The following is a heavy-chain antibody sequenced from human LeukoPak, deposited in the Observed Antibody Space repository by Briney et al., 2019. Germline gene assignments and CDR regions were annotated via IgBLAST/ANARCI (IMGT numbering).Heavy chain of an antibody. V-gene: IGHV1-18*01. CDR2: ISGYSGKT. CDR1: GYTFTRYG. Sequence: ASVKVSCKASGYTFTRYGISWVRQAPGQGLEWMGWISGYSGKTNYAQNLQGRVTMTTDPSTSTAYMELRSLRSDDTAVYYCARGYSGYAPHDYWGQGTLVTVSS. J-gene: IGHJ4*02. D-gene: IGHD5-12*01. CDR3: ARGYSGYAPHDY.